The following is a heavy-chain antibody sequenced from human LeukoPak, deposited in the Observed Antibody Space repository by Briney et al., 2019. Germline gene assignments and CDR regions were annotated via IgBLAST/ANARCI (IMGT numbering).Heavy chain of an antibody. J-gene: IGHJ4*02. CDR1: GFTFNSYW. Sequence: GGSLRLSCAASGFTFNSYWMHWVRHAPGKGLVWVSRINSDGSGTSDADFVKGRFTISRDNAKNSLYLQMNSLRAEDTAVYYCAREGSIVPHQDLDCWGQGTVVTVS. V-gene: IGHV3-74*01. CDR3: AREGSIVPHQDLDC. CDR2: INSDGSGT. D-gene: IGHD2-8*01.